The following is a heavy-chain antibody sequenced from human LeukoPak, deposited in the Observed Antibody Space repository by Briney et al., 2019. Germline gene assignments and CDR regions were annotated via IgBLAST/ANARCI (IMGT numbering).Heavy chain of an antibody. CDR1: GGSFSGYY. D-gene: IGHD2-15*01. CDR3: ARGGVGYCSGGSCYSYFDY. V-gene: IGHV4-34*01. Sequence: PSETLSLTCAVYGGSFSGYYWSWIRQPPGKGLEWIGEINHSGSTNYNPSLKSRVTISVDTSKNQFSLKLSSVTAADTAVYYCARGGVGYCSGGSCYSYFDYWAREPWSPSPQ. J-gene: IGHJ4*02. CDR2: INHSGST.